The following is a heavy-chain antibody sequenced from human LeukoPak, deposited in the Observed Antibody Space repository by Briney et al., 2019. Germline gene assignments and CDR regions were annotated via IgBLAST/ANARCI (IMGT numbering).Heavy chain of an antibody. CDR3: ARNDYGDSDKIWFDP. D-gene: IGHD4-17*01. Sequence: GASVKVSCKASGYTFTAYYIHWVRQAPGQGLEWMGWMNPTSGNTGYAQKFQGRVTMTRDTSISTAYMELSRLRSDDTAVYYCARNDYGDSDKIWFDPWGQGTLVTVSS. CDR1: GYTFTAYY. J-gene: IGHJ5*02. CDR2: MNPTSGNT. V-gene: IGHV1-2*02.